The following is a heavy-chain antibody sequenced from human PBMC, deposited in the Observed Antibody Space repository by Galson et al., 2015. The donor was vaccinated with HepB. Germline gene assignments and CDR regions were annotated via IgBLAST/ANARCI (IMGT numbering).Heavy chain of an antibody. Sequence: SLRLSCAASGFTFSNAWMSWVRQAPGKGLEWVGRIKSKTDGGTTDYAAPVKGRFTISRDDSKNTLYLQMNSLKTEDTAVYYCTTDEILYYDILTGYYSDYYYGMDVWGQGTTVTVSS. D-gene: IGHD3-9*01. J-gene: IGHJ6*02. CDR3: TTDEILYYDILTGYYSDYYYGMDV. CDR1: GFTFSNAW. V-gene: IGHV3-15*01. CDR2: IKSKTDGGTT.